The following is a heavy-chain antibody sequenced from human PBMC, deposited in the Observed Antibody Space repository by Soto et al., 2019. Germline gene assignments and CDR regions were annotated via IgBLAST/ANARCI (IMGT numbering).Heavy chain of an antibody. J-gene: IGHJ4*02. CDR1: CYTFPNYA. CDR2: INAGNGNT. Sequence: GASVKVSCKDSCYTFPNYAMHWGRQAPGQRLEWMGWINAGNGNTKYSQKFQGRVTITRDTSASTAYMELSSLRSEDTAVYYCAGAGLQWLFDYWGKGTLVTVSS. V-gene: IGHV1-3*01. CDR3: AGAGLQWLFDY. D-gene: IGHD6-19*01.